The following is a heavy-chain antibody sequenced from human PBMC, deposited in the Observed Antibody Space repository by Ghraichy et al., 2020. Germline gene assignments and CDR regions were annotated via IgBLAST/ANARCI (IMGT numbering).Heavy chain of an antibody. CDR2: ISSRGSEI. CDR1: GFTFSSYD. V-gene: IGHV3-48*03. J-gene: IGHJ4*02. D-gene: IGHD1-14*01. CDR3: ARDPTVITETDF. Sequence: LSLTCVASGFTFSSYDMNWVRQAPGQGLEWISFISSRGSEIYYADSVKGRFTISRDSAKSSLYLQMSSLRVEDTAIYYCARDPTVITETDFWGQGTLVTVSS.